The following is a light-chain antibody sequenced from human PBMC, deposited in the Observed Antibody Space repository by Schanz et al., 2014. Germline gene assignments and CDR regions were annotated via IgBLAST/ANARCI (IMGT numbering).Light chain of an antibody. CDR1: QSVLYSSNNKNY. CDR3: QQYYTTPLT. CDR2: WAS. J-gene: IGKJ4*01. V-gene: IGKV4-1*01. Sequence: DVVMTQSPDSLAVSLGERATINCKSSQSVLYSSNNKNYLAWYQQKPGQPPKLLIYWASTRESGVPDRFSGSGSGTGFTLTINNLQAEDVAVYYCQQYYTTPLTFGGGTKVEI.